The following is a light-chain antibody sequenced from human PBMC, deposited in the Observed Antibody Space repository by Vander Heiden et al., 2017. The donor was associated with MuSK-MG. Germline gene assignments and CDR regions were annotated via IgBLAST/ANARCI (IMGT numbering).Light chain of an antibody. Sequence: DIHMTQSPSSLSASVGDSVTITRRASQSISSYLNWYQQKPVKAPKLLIYAASSLQSGAPSRFSGSRYGTDFTLTISRRQPEDFATYYCQQSDRNLLYTFGQGTKLEIK. CDR1: QSISSY. J-gene: IGKJ2*01. CDR3: QQSDRNLLYT. CDR2: AAS. V-gene: IGKV1-39*01.